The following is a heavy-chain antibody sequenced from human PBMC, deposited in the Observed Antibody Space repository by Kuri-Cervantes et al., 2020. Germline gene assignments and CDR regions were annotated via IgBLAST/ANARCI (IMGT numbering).Heavy chain of an antibody. J-gene: IGHJ5*02. D-gene: IGHD5-24*01. CDR1: GYTFTSYD. Sequence: ASVKVTCKASGYTFTSYDINWVRQATGQGLEWMGWISAYNGNTNYAQKLQGRVTMTTDTSTSTAYMELRSLRSDDTAVYYCARDRGRRWLQPGSFDPWGQGTLVTVSS. V-gene: IGHV1-18*01. CDR3: ARDRGRRWLQPGSFDP. CDR2: ISAYNGNT.